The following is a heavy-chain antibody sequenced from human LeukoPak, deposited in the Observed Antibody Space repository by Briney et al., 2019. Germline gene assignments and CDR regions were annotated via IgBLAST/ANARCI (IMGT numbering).Heavy chain of an antibody. D-gene: IGHD2-2*01. J-gene: IGHJ4*02. V-gene: IGHV4-59*01. Sequence: SETLSLTCTVSGGSISSYYWSWIRQPPGKGLEWIGYIYYSGSTNYNPSLKSRVTISVDTSKNQFSLKLTSVTAADTAVYYCARVYQSAEYYFDYWGQGNLVSVSS. CDR3: ARVYQSAEYYFDY. CDR2: IYYSGST. CDR1: GGSISSYY.